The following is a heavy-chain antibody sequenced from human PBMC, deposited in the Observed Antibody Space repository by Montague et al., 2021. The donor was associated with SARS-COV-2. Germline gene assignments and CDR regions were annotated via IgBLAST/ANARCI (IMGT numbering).Heavy chain of an antibody. V-gene: IGHV4-59*01. CDR3: ASGTGYDYYFDC. D-gene: IGHD5-12*01. CDR1: GGSIRDYY. J-gene: IGHJ4*02. CDR2: IYYNTGNT. Sequence: SETLSLTCSVSGGSIRDYYWNWIRQPPGKGLEWIGYIYYNTGNTXYNPSLQSRVTISLDTSKNQFFLNLRPVTAADTALYFCASGTGYDYYFDCWGLGTLVTVSS.